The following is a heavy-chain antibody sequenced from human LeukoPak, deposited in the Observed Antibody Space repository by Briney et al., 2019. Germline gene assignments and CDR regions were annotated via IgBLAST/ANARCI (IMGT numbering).Heavy chain of an antibody. CDR3: ARAIGGSYFPDP. V-gene: IGHV3-20*04. D-gene: IGHD1-26*01. J-gene: IGHJ5*02. Sequence: GGSLRLSCAASGFTFDDYGMSWVRQAPGKGLEWVSGINWNGGSTGYADSVKGRFTISRDNAKNSLYLQMNSLRADDTALYYCARAIGGSYFPDPWGQGTLVTVSS. CDR1: GFTFDDYG. CDR2: INWNGGST.